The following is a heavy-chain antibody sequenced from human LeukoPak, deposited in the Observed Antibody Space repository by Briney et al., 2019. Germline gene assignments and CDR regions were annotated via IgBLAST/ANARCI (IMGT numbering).Heavy chain of an antibody. D-gene: IGHD7-27*01. J-gene: IGHJ5*02. CDR2: IYSSGTT. CDR3: ARSAGNWGRFDP. V-gene: IGHV4-38-2*02. Sequence: PSETLSLTCSVSRYSISSGFYWGWIRQPPGKGLEWIGSIYSSGTTYYNPSLKSRATISVDTSKNQVSLKLSSVTAADTAVYYCARSAGNWGRFDPWGQGTLVTVSS. CDR1: RYSISSGFY.